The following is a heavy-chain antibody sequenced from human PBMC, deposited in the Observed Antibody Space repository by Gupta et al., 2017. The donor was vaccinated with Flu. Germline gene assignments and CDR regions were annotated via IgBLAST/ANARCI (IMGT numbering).Heavy chain of an antibody. CDR3: ARAYLGASTTLDY. CDR1: GYY. J-gene: IGHJ4*02. CDR2: INHSGST. Sequence: GYYWSWIRQPPGKGLEWIGEINHSGSTTYNPSLKSRVTISVDTSKNHFSLKLISVTAADTAAYYCARAYLGASTTLDYWGQGTLVTVSS. D-gene: IGHD1-26*01. V-gene: IGHV4-34*01.